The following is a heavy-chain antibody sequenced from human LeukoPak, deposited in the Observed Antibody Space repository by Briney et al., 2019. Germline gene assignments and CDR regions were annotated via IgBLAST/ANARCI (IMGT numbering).Heavy chain of an antibody. D-gene: IGHD1-26*01. V-gene: IGHV3-23*01. CDR3: AKDLAVGAFDY. CDR2: ISGSGSST. CDR1: GFIFSSYA. Sequence: GGSLRLSCAASGFIFSSYAMSWVRQAPGKGLEGGSAISGSGSSTYSADSVKGRFPISRDNSKNTLYLQMNSLRAEDTAVYYCAKDLAVGAFDYWGQGTLVTVSS. J-gene: IGHJ4*02.